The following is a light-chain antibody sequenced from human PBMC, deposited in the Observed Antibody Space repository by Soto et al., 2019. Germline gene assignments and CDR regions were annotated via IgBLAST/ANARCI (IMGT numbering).Light chain of an antibody. V-gene: IGKV3-20*01. Sequence: EFVFTQSPGTLSLSQGERATLSCRASQSISSSYLAWYQQKPGQAPRLLIYDASSRATGIPDRFSGSGSGTDFSLTISRLEPEDFAFYYCQQYSDSPRTFCQGTKVDI. J-gene: IGKJ1*01. CDR2: DAS. CDR1: QSISSSY. CDR3: QQYSDSPRT.